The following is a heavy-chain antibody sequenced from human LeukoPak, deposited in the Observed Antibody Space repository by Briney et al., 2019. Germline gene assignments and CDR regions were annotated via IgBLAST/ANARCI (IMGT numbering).Heavy chain of an antibody. Sequence: ASVKVACKASGYTFTSYYMHWVRQAPGQGLEWMGIINPSGGSTSYAQKFQGRVTMTRDTSISTAYMELSRLRSDDTAVYYCARREAPYYDFWSGYYTPDYYGMDVWGQGTTVTVSS. CDR2: INPSGGST. J-gene: IGHJ6*02. CDR1: GYTFTSYY. D-gene: IGHD3-3*01. V-gene: IGHV1-46*01. CDR3: ARREAPYYDFWSGYYTPDYYGMDV.